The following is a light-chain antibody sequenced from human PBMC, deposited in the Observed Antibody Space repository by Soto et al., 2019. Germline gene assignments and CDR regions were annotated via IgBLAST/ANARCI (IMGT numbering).Light chain of an antibody. J-gene: IGKJ2*01. CDR1: QSVSSSF. CDR3: HQYGSSPPDT. Sequence: EVVLTQSPGTLSLSPGERATLSCRASQSVSSSFLAWYQQKPGQAPRLLIYGASSRAIGIPDRFSGSGSGTDFTLTISRLEPADFAVYYCHQYGSSPPDTFGQGTKLE. CDR2: GAS. V-gene: IGKV3-20*01.